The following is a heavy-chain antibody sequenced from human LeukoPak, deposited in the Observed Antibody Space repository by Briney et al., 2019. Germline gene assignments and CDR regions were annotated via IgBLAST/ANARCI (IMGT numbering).Heavy chain of an antibody. D-gene: IGHD5-18*01. CDR3: ARDRIQLWLRGDAFDI. CDR2: IIPIFGTA. Sequence: ASVKVSCKASGGTFSSYAISWVRQAPGQGLEWMGRIIPIFGTANYAQKFQGRLTITTDESTSTAYMELSSLRSEDTAVYYCARDRIQLWLRGDAFDIWGQGTMVTVSS. J-gene: IGHJ3*02. V-gene: IGHV1-69*05. CDR1: GGTFSSYA.